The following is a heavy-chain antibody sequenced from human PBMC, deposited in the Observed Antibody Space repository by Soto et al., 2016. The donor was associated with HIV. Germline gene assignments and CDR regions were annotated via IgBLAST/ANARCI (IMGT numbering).Heavy chain of an antibody. D-gene: IGHD1-26*01. CDR2: ISVNNDNT. V-gene: IGHV1-18*01. CDR3: ARDEAGATHFDF. J-gene: IGHJ4*02. CDR1: GYNFFNFG. Sequence: QVQLVQSGAEMKKPGASVKVSCKASGYNFFNFGLSWVRQAPGQRLEWMGWISVNNDNTNYAQKFQGRLTLTTDTSTGTVFMDLRSLRSDDTAVYYCARDEAGATHFDFWGQGTLVTVSS.